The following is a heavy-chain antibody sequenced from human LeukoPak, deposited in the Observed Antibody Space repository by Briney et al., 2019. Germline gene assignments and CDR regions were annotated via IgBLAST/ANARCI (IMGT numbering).Heavy chain of an antibody. J-gene: IGHJ4*02. CDR1: GFTFSSYG. CDR3: AKVRGFYYDDY. D-gene: IGHD3-22*01. Sequence: GGSLRLSCAASGFTFSSYGIHWVRQAPGKGLEWVSVISGSGGSTYYADSVKGRFTISRDNSKNTLYLQMNSLRAEDTAVYYCAKVRGFYYDDYWGQGTLVTVSS. CDR2: ISGSGGST. V-gene: IGHV3-23*01.